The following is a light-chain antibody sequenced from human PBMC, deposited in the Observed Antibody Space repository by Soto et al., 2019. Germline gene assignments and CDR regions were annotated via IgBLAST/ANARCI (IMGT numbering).Light chain of an antibody. CDR2: DTS. CDR3: HQRNK. V-gene: IGKV3-11*01. Sequence: EIVLTQSPGTLSLSPVERATLSCRASQFLSSYLAWYQQKPGQPPRLLIYDTSNRATGIPARFSGSRSGTDFTLTISSLEPEDFGVYFCHQRNKFGQGTRLEIK. CDR1: QFLSSY. J-gene: IGKJ5*01.